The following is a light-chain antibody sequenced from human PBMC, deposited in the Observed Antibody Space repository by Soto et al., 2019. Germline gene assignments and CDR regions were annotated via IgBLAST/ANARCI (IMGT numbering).Light chain of an antibody. CDR3: AAWDDSLNGHVV. CDR1: SSNIGSNT. V-gene: IGLV1-44*01. Sequence: QSVLTQPPSASGTPGQRVTMSSSESSSNIGSNTVNWYQQLPGTAPKLLIYSNNQRPSGVPDRFSGSKSGTSASLAISGLQSEDEADYYCAAWDDSLNGHVVFGGGTKLTVL. J-gene: IGLJ2*01. CDR2: SNN.